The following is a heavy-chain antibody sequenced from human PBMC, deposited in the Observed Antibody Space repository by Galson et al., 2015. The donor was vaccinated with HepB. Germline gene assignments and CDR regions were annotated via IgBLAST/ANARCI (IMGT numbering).Heavy chain of an antibody. CDR2: TYYRSKWYN. CDR1: GDSVSSNSAA. Sequence: CAISGDSVSSNSAAWNWIRQSPSRGLEWLGRTYYRSKWYNDYAVSVKSRITINPDTSKNQFSLQLNSVTPEDTAVYYCARDGGLGYSYGYGHWYFDLWGRGTLVTVSS. CDR3: ARDGGLGYSYGYGHWYFDL. J-gene: IGHJ2*01. V-gene: IGHV6-1*01. D-gene: IGHD5-18*01.